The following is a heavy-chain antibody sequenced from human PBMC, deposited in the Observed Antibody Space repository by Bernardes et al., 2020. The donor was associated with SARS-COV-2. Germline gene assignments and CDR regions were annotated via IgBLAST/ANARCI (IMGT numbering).Heavy chain of an antibody. D-gene: IGHD5-18*01. CDR1: GYTLTELS. CDR2: FDPEDGET. CDR3: ATDGAMATWPYYFDY. J-gene: IGHJ4*02. Sequence: ASVKVSCKVSGYTLTELSMHWVRQAPGKGLEWMGGFDPEDGETIYAQKFQGRVTMTEDTSTDTAYMELSSLRSEDTGVYYCATDGAMATWPYYFDYWGQGTLVTVSS. V-gene: IGHV1-24*01.